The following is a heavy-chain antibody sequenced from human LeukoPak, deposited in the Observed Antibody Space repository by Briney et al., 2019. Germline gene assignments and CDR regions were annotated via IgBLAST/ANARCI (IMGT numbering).Heavy chain of an antibody. CDR2: IYPGDSDT. J-gene: IGHJ5*02. CDR1: GYSFTSYW. CDR3: ARREPGIAAAGLGNWFDP. D-gene: IGHD6-13*01. Sequence: GESLKISCKGSGYSFTSYWIGWVRQMPGKGLEWMGIIYPGDSDTRYSPSFQGQVTISADKSISTAYLQWSSLKASDTAMYYCARREPGIAAAGLGNWFDPWGQGTLVTVSS. V-gene: IGHV5-51*01.